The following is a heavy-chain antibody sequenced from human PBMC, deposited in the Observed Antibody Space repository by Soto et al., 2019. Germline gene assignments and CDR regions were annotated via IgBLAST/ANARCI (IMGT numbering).Heavy chain of an antibody. CDR2: ISGSGGSI. D-gene: IGHD3-22*01. CDR1: GFTFKSFA. Sequence: DEQLLESGGGLVQPGGSLRLSCAASGFTFKSFAMSWVRQAPGTGLEWVSAISGSGGSIYYADSVKGRFTISRDNSKTTMYLKMYSLKAEDTAVFYREKGNSQWVSGDAFDLWGQGTMVIVSS. CDR3: EKGNSQWVSGDAFDL. V-gene: IGHV3-23*01. J-gene: IGHJ3*01.